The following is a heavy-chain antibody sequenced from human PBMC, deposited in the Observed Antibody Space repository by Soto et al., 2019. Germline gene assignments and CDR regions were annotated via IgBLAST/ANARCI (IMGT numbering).Heavy chain of an antibody. CDR3: ARGAINYYYEDV. CDR2: IKRDGSTT. Sequence: EVQLVESGGGLVEPGGYLRLYCAASGFTFSEYGMHWVRQAPGKGLEWVSRIKRDGSTTNYADSVKGRFTISRDNVKNTLYLEMNSLRVEDTADYYCARGAINYYYEDVLVKGTTVTVFS. CDR1: GFTFSEYG. V-gene: IGHV3-74*01. J-gene: IGHJ6*03.